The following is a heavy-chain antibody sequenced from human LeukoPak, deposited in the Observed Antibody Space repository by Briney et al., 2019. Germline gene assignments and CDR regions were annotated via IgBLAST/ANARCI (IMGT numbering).Heavy chain of an antibody. V-gene: IGHV1-69*04. CDR2: IIPILGIA. J-gene: IGHJ4*02. Sequence: GASVKVSCKASGGTFSSYAISWVRQAPGQGLEWMGRIIPILGIANYAQKLQGRVTMTTDTSTSTAYMELRSLRSDDTAVYYCARDRSAVRGAKNDFDYWGQGTLVTVSS. D-gene: IGHD3-10*01. CDR3: ARDRSAVRGAKNDFDY. CDR1: GGTFSSYA.